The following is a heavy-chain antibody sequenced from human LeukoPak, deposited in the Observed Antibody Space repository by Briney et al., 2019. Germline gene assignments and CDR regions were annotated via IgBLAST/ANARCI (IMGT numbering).Heavy chain of an antibody. V-gene: IGHV4-31*03. J-gene: IGHJ3*02. CDR3: ARDMDALDI. CDR2: IYYSGST. CDR1: GGSISSGASY. Sequence: SQTLSLTCTVSGGSISSGASYWSWIRQHLGKGLEWIGYIYYSGSTFYNPSLKSRLTISLDTTKNQFSLKLSSLTAADTAVYYCARDMDALDIWGQGTMVTVSS.